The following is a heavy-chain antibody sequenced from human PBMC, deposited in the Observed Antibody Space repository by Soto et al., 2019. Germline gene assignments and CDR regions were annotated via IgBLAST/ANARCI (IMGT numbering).Heavy chain of an antibody. CDR2: VYYNENT. Sequence: SETLSLTCSVSGASISNFAYYWGWIRQPPGKGLEWIGTVYYNENTYYNPSLKSRVAISVDTAKNQFSLNLRSVTAADTAIYFCARRERYYGSPGWFDPWGQGTLVTVSS. CDR3: ARRERYYGSPGWFDP. V-gene: IGHV4-39*01. CDR1: GASISNFAYY. J-gene: IGHJ5*01. D-gene: IGHD3-10*01.